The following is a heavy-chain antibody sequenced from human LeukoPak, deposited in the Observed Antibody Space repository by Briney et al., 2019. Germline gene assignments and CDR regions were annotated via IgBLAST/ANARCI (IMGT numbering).Heavy chain of an antibody. J-gene: IGHJ4*02. CDR2: IWYDGSKK. Sequence: PGGSLRLSCAASGFTFSNYGMLWVRQAPGKGLDWVATIWYDGSKKYYADSVKGRFTISRDNSKNTLYLQMNSLRAEDTAVYYCAKDRTSYDFWSGYYLFDYWGQGTLVTVSS. D-gene: IGHD3-3*01. CDR3: AKDRTSYDFWSGYYLFDY. CDR1: GFTFSNYG. V-gene: IGHV3-33*06.